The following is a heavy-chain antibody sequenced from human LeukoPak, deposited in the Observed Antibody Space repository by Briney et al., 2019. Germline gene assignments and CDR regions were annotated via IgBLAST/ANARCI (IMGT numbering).Heavy chain of an antibody. J-gene: IGHJ4*02. V-gene: IGHV3-30*01. CDR3: VRAYYYDSSGYHELGY. D-gene: IGHD3-22*01. Sequence: PGRSLRLSCAASGSTFSRYAMHWVRQAPGKGLEWVAVISHDGSKKYYADSVKGRFTISRDNSKNTLYLQMNSLRAGDTAVYYCVRAYYYDSSGYHELGYWGQGTLVTVSS. CDR2: ISHDGSKK. CDR1: GSTFSRYA.